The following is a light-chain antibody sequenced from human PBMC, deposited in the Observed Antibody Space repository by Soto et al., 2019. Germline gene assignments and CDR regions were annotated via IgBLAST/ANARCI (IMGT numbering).Light chain of an antibody. CDR3: SSYTTSSTL. CDR1: SSDVGGYNY. J-gene: IGLJ1*01. CDR2: DVS. V-gene: IGLV2-14*01. Sequence: QSALTQPASVSGSPGQSITISCTGTSSDVGGYNYVYWYQQHPGKAPKLMIYDVSNRPSGVSDRFSGSKSGNTASLTSSGLQAEDEAHYYCSSYTTSSTLFGTGTKLTVL.